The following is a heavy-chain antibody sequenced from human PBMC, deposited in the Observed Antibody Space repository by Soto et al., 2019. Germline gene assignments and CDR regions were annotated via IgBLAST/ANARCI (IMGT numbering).Heavy chain of an antibody. J-gene: IGHJ4*02. D-gene: IGHD1-26*01. Sequence: PGRSLRCPGVASAFTFSSYAMSWVRNAPGKGLEWGSAISGSGGSTYYADSVKGRFTISRDNSKNTLYLQMNSLRAEAPPVYYCGTDKREPHSEYWRQRTLVTVSS. CDR1: AFTFSSYA. V-gene: IGHV3-23*01. CDR3: GTDKREPHSEY. CDR2: ISGSGGST.